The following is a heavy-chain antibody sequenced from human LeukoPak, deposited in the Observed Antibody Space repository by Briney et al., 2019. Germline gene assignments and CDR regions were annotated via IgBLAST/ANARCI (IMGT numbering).Heavy chain of an antibody. V-gene: IGHV4-30-2*01. CDR3: AREGYFYGMDV. J-gene: IGHJ6*02. Sequence: PSETLSLTCAVSGGSVSSGGFSWRWIRQPPGKGLECIGSISHTGSTYYNPPLKSRVTISVDSSKNQFSLKLSSVTAADTAVYYCAREGYFYGMDVWGQGTTVTVSS. D-gene: IGHD2/OR15-2a*01. CDR2: ISHTGST. CDR1: GGSVSSGGFS.